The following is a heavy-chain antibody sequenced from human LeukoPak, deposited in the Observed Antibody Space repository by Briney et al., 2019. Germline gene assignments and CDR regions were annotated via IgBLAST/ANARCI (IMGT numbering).Heavy chain of an antibody. Sequence: GGSLRLSCAASGFTFSSYSMNWVRQAPGKGLEWVSYISSSSSTIYYADSVKGRFTISRDNAKNSLYLQMNSLRADDSAVYYCARGHTYYFDSSGYPHYSDYWGQGTLVTVSS. CDR3: ARGHTYYFDSSGYPHYSDY. CDR2: ISSSSSTI. J-gene: IGHJ4*02. V-gene: IGHV3-48*04. CDR1: GFTFSSYS. D-gene: IGHD3-22*01.